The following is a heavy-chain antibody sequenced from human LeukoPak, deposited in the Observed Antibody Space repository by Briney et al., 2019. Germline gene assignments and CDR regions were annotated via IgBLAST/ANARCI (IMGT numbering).Heavy chain of an antibody. CDR2: ISTGGSTI. CDR3: ARDGPGYSFDY. Sequence: GGSPRLSCAVSGFTFSSYEMNWVRQAPGKGLEWVSCISTGGSTIYYADSVKGRFTISRDNARHSLYLQMNSLRVEDTAIYYCARDGPGYSFDYWGQGTLVTVSS. J-gene: IGHJ4*02. CDR1: GFTFSSYE. V-gene: IGHV3-48*03. D-gene: IGHD5-18*01.